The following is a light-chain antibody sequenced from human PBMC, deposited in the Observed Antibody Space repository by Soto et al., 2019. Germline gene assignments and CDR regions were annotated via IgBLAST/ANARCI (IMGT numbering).Light chain of an antibody. J-gene: IGKJ2*01. Sequence: EIVLTQSPGTLSLSPGERATLSCRASQSVSSSYLAWYQQKPGQAPRLLIYGASSRATGIPDRFSGSGSGIDFTLTISRLEPEDFAVYYCQQCGRSPLMYTFGQGTKLEIK. CDR1: QSVSSSY. CDR2: GAS. CDR3: QQCGRSPLMYT. V-gene: IGKV3-20*01.